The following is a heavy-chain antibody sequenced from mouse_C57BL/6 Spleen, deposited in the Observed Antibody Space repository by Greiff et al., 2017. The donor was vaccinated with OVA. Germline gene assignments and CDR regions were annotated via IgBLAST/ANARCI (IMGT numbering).Heavy chain of an antibody. D-gene: IGHD2-3*01. Sequence: QVQLQQSGAELVRPGASVKLSCKASGYTFTDYYINWVKQRPGQGLEWIARIYPGSGNTYYNEKFKGKATLTAEKSSSTAYMQLSSLKSGDSGVDFCARWLMDYWGQGTSVTVSS. V-gene: IGHV1-76*01. CDR3: ARWLMDY. CDR1: GYTFTDYY. CDR2: IYPGSGNT. J-gene: IGHJ4*01.